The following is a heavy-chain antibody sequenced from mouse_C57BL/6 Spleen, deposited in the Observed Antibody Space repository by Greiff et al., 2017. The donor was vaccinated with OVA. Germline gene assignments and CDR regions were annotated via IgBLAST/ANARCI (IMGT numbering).Heavy chain of an antibody. CDR2: ISSGSSTI. CDR1: GFTFSDYG. Sequence: EVNVVASGGGLVKPGGSLKLSCAASGFTFSDYGMHWVRQAPEKGLEWVAYISSGSSTIYYADTVKGRFTISRDNAKNTLFLQMTSLRSEDTAMYYCARRRDFDYWGQGTTLTVSS. V-gene: IGHV5-17*01. J-gene: IGHJ2*01. CDR3: ARRRDFDY.